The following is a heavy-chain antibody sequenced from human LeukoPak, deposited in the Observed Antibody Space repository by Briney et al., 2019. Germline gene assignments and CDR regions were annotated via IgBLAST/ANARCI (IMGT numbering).Heavy chain of an antibody. D-gene: IGHD3-22*01. CDR1: GFTLSNAY. J-gene: IGHJ3*01. Sequence: GGSLRLSCAASGFTLSNAYMNWVRQAPGKGLEWGGRIRSKNDGATTDYAAPVKNRFTISRDDSKNTLYLQMNSLKTEDTAVYYCINQKTYYYDSSGYHRAFDFWGQGTMVTVSS. CDR3: INQKTYYYDSSGYHRAFDF. CDR2: IRSKNDGATT. V-gene: IGHV3-15*01.